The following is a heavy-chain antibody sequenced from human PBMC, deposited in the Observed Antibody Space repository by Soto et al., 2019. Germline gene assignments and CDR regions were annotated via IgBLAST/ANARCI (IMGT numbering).Heavy chain of an antibody. D-gene: IGHD6-13*01. Sequence: PGGSLRLSCAASGFRLGNYAMHWVRQAPGNGLEWVAVIPSDATTQAYAHSVKGRFTISGDNSKNTLSLQMNSLRPEDTAIYYCARDRFHSIVAAGSWGLWGQGTLVTVSS. V-gene: IGHV3-30*04. CDR3: ARDRFHSIVAAGSWGL. CDR1: GFRLGNYA. CDR2: IPSDATTQ. J-gene: IGHJ4*02.